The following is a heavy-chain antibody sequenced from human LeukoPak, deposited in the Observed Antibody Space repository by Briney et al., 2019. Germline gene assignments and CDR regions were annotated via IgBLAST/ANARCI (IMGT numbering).Heavy chain of an antibody. CDR2: IIPIFGTT. V-gene: IGHV1-69*01. CDR3: AREWQLGGDLGDAFDI. CDR1: GGTFSSYT. D-gene: IGHD2-21*01. J-gene: IGHJ3*02. Sequence: SVKVSCKTSGGTFSSYTITWVRQAPGQGLEWMGGIIPIFGTTNYAQKFQGRVTITADESTSTAYMELSSLRSEDTAVYYCAREWQLGGDLGDAFDIWGQGTMVTVSS.